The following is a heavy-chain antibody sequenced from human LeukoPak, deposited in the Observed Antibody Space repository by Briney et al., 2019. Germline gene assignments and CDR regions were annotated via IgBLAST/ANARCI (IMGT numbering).Heavy chain of an antibody. V-gene: IGHV4-34*01. J-gene: IGHJ6*02. CDR2: INHSGST. D-gene: IGHD3-10*01. CDR3: ARDSQYYYGSGPRRIYYGMDV. CDR1: GGSFSGYY. Sequence: SETLSLTCAVYGGSFSGYYWSWIRQPPGKGLEWIGEINHSGSTNYNPSLKSRVTISVDTSKNQFSLKLSSVTAADTAVYYCARDSQYYYGSGPRRIYYGMDVWGQGTTVTVSS.